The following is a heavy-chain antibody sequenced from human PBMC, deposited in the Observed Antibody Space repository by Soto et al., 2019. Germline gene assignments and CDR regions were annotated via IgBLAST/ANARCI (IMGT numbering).Heavy chain of an antibody. V-gene: IGHV3-33*06. CDR2: IWYDGSNE. CDR3: AKEGIYSTSFSGWLDP. J-gene: IGHJ5*02. CDR1: GVSFQTSA. D-gene: IGHD6-6*01. Sequence: GALRLSCAASGVSFQTSAMHWVRQAPGKGLEWVALIWYDGSNENYADSVRGRLTISRDNSKDTLYLQMNSLRAEDTAVYFCAKEGIYSTSFSGWLDPWGQGTLVTVSS.